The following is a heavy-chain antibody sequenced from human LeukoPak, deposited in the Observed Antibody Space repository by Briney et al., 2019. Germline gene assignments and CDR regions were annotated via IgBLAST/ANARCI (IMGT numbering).Heavy chain of an antibody. D-gene: IGHD1-26*01. J-gene: IGHJ4*02. CDR2: ISGSGSTI. CDR1: RFTFRDYY. Sequence: GGSLRLSCAASRFTFRDYYMSWIRQAPGKGLEGVSYISGSGSTIYYADSVKGRFTISRDNAKNSLYLQMNSLRVEDTAVYYCARASSGSYSETDYWGQGTLVTVSS. CDR3: ARASSGSYSETDY. V-gene: IGHV3-11*04.